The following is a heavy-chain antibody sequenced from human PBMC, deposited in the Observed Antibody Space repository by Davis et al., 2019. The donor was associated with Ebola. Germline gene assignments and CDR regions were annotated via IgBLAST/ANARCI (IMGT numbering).Heavy chain of an antibody. Sequence: SVKVSCKASGCTFSSYAISWVRQAPGQGLEWMGGIIPIFGTANYAQKFQGRVTITADKSTSTAYMELSSLRSEDTAVYYCARAITMVQGVIGLWGQGTLVTVSS. J-gene: IGHJ4*02. CDR3: ARAITMVQGVIGL. CDR1: GCTFSSYA. CDR2: IIPIFGTA. D-gene: IGHD3-10*01. V-gene: IGHV1-69*06.